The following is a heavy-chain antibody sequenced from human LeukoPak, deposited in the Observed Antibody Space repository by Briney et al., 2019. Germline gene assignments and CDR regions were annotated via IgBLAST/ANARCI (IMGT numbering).Heavy chain of an antibody. Sequence: SETLSLTCTVSGGSISSYYWSWIRQPPGQGLEWIGYIYYSGSTNYNASLKCRVTISVDTSKNQFSLKLSSVTAADTAVYYCARHSTSGYYYDFDYWGQGTLVTVSS. D-gene: IGHD3-22*01. V-gene: IGHV4-59*08. CDR2: IYYSGST. CDR1: GGSISSYY. J-gene: IGHJ4*02. CDR3: ARHSTSGYYYDFDY.